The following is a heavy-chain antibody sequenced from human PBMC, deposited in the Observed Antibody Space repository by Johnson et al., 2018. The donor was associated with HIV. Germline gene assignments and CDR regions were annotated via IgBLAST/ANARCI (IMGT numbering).Heavy chain of an antibody. D-gene: IGHD3-10*01. CDR3: ARDWDYSGAFDI. V-gene: IGHV3-66*01. CDR1: GFTVSSYY. CDR2: LFSGGSI. Sequence: VQLVESGGGLVQSGGSLRLSCAASGFTVSSYYMSWVRQAPGKGLEWVSVLFSGGSIYFADSVTGRFTISRDNSKNTLYLQMNSLRAEDTAVYYCARDWDYSGAFDIWGQGTMVTVSS. J-gene: IGHJ3*02.